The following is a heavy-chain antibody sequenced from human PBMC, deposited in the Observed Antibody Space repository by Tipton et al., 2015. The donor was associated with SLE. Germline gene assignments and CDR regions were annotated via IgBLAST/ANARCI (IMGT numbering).Heavy chain of an antibody. V-gene: IGHV4-61*02. D-gene: IGHD1-26*01. CDR2: MFSSGDT. J-gene: IGHJ2*01. Sequence: TLSLTCTVSGASIKSGSYFWTWIRQPAGKRLEWIGRMFSSGDTNYNPSLKSRLTMSVDTSKNQFSLTVNSVTAADTAVYYCARVDRGPRNFDLWGRGTLVTVSS. CDR3: ARVDRGPRNFDL. CDR1: GASIKSGSYF.